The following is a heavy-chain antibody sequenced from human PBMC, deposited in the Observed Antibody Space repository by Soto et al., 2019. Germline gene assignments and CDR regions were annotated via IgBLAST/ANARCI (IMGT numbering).Heavy chain of an antibody. V-gene: IGHV3-30*03. CDR3: ARQAIGEEYYYYYGMDV. Sequence: GGSLRLSCAASVFTFSSYGMHWVRQAPGKGLEWVAVISYDGSNKYYADSVKGRFTISRDNSKNTLYLQMNSLRAEDTAVYYCARQAIGEEYYYYYGMDVWGQGTTVTVSS. D-gene: IGHD3-10*01. CDR2: ISYDGSNK. J-gene: IGHJ6*02. CDR1: VFTFSSYG.